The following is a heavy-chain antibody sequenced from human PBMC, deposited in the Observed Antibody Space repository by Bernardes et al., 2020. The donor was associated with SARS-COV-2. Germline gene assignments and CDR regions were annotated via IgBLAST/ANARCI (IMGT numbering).Heavy chain of an antibody. Sequence: ASLKVSCKASGYTFTIYGISCVRQAPGQGLELMGWISAYNGNTDYAQKLQGRVTMTTDTSTSTAYMELRSLRSDDTAVYYCARESYYYDSSGYVWGQGTLVTVSS. CDR2: ISAYNGNT. J-gene: IGHJ4*02. CDR3: ARESYYYDSSGYV. D-gene: IGHD3-22*01. CDR1: GYTFTIYG. V-gene: IGHV1-18*04.